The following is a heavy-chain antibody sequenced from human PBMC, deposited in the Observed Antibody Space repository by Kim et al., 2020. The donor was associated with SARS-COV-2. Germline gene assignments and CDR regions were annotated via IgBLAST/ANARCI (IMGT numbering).Heavy chain of an antibody. J-gene: IGHJ6*04. Sequence: GGSLRLSCAASGFTFDDYAMHWVRQAPGKGLEWVSLISGDGGSTYYADSVKGRFTISRDNSKNSLYLQMNSLRTEDTALYYCAKDKSCGGDCYPYYCYCGRDVWGRGTTVTVSS. CDR2: ISGDGGST. V-gene: IGHV3-43*02. D-gene: IGHD2-21*02. CDR3: AKDKSCGGDCYPYYCYCGRDV. CDR1: GFTFDDYA.